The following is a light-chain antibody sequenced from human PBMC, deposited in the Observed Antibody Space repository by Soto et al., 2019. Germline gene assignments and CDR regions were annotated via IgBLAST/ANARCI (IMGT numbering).Light chain of an antibody. CDR2: AAS. J-gene: IGKJ1*01. Sequence: AIRMTQSPSSLSASTGDRVTITCRASQGISNYLAWYQQKPGKAPKLLIYAASTLQSGVPSRFSGSGSGTDFTLTISCLQSEDFATYYCQQYYSYPPWTFGQGTKVEIK. V-gene: IGKV1-8*01. CDR3: QQYYSYPPWT. CDR1: QGISNY.